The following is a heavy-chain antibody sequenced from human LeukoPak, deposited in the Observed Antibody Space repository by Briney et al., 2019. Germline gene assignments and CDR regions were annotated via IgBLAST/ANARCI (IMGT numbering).Heavy chain of an antibody. Sequence: GGSLRLSRAASGFTFSNYGMNWVRQAPGKGLEWVSSISSGSSYIYYADSVKGRFTISRGNAKNSLYLQMNSLRAEDTAVYYCARARTMYSSGWYQVVNFDYWGQGTLVTVSS. CDR1: GFTFSNYG. V-gene: IGHV3-21*01. D-gene: IGHD6-19*01. CDR3: ARARTMYSSGWYQVVNFDY. J-gene: IGHJ4*02. CDR2: ISSGSSYI.